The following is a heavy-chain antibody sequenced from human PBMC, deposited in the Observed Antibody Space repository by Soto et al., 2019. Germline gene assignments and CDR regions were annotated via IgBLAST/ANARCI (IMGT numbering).Heavy chain of an antibody. D-gene: IGHD3-22*01. V-gene: IGHV3-21*01. J-gene: IGHJ4*02. CDR2: ISSSSSYI. CDR1: GFTFSSYS. CDR3: ARVAYYDSSINFDY. Sequence: PAGALKLSCSASGFTFSSYSMNWVRQAPGKGLEWVSSISSSSSYIYYADSVKGRFTISRDNAKNSLYLQMNSLRAEDTAVYYCARVAYYDSSINFDYWGQGTLVTVSS.